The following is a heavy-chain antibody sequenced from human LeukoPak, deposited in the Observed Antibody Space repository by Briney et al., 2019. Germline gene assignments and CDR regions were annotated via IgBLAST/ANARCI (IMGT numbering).Heavy chain of an antibody. D-gene: IGHD3-9*01. Sequence: SVKVSCKASGGTFSSYAISWVRQAPGQGLEWMGGIIPIFGTANYAQKFQGRVTITTDESTSTAYMELSSLRSEDTAVYYCARVAEVLSQPLWDWGQGTLVTVSS. V-gene: IGHV1-69*05. CDR2: IIPIFGTA. CDR1: GGTFSSYA. CDR3: ARVAEVLSQPLWD. J-gene: IGHJ4*02.